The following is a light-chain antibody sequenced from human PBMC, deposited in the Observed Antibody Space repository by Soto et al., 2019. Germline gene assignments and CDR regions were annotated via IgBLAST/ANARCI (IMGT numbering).Light chain of an antibody. J-gene: IGLJ1*01. V-gene: IGLV2-8*01. Sequence: SVLTQPPSASGSPGQSVTISCTGTSSDVGGYNYVSWYQQHPGKAPKLMIYEVTKRPSGVPDRFSASKAGNTASLTVSGLLPEDEADYYCASYAGGNQVFGTGTKVTV. CDR2: EVT. CDR1: SSDVGGYNY. CDR3: ASYAGGNQV.